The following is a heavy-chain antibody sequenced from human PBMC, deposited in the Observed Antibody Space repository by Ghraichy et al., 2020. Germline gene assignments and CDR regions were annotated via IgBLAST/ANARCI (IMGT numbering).Heavy chain of an antibody. V-gene: IGHV4-39*07. J-gene: IGHJ2*01. D-gene: IGHD2-21*01. CDR3: ARECGGDCFRSRYFDL. CDR1: CGSISSSSYY. CDR2: IYYSGCT. Sequence: SETLSHTCTVSCGSISSSSYYWCWIRQPPGEGLGWIGSIYYSGCTYYNPSLKSRVTISVDTSKNQFSLKLSSVTAADTAVYYCARECGGDCFRSRYFDLWGRGTLVTVSS.